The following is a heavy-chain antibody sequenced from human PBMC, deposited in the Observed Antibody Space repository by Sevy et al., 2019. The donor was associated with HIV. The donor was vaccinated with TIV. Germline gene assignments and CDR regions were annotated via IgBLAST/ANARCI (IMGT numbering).Heavy chain of an antibody. Sequence: GGSLRLSCAASGFTVNSNYMTWVRQAPGKGLEGVSVIYIDGTTYHADSVKDRFTISRDNSKNTLYLQMNSLRAEDTAVYYCARGKSGYGYALNYWGQGTLVTVSS. V-gene: IGHV3-66*01. CDR1: GFTVNSNY. CDR2: IYIDGTT. CDR3: ARGKSGYGYALNY. D-gene: IGHD5-18*01. J-gene: IGHJ4*02.